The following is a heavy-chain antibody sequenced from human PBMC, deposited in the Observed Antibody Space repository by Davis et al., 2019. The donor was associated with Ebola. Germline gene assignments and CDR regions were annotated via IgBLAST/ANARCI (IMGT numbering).Heavy chain of an antibody. J-gene: IGHJ6*02. CDR2: ISYDGRNK. D-gene: IGHD3-10*01. CDR1: GFTFSNYA. Sequence: GESLKISCAASGFTFSNYAMHWVRQGPGKGLEWVAVISYDGRNKYYADSLKGRFSISRDNSKNTLYLQMNSLRAEDTAVYYCARDVGRSYGMDVWGQGTTVTVSS. CDR3: ARDVGRSYGMDV. V-gene: IGHV3-30*04.